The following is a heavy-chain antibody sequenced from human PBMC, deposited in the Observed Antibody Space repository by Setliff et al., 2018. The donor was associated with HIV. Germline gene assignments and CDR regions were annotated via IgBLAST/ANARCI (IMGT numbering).Heavy chain of an antibody. V-gene: IGHV1-18*01. CDR1: GYTFTNFA. CDR3: AAANCGGDCYSNYFDY. CDR2: ISPYHGDS. Sequence: GASVKVSCKTSGYTFTNFAISWVRQAPGQRLEWMGWISPYHGDSNYAQSFQGRVTMTSDTSTNTAYMELSSLRAEDTAVYYCAAANCGGDCYSNYFDYWGQGTLVTVSS. J-gene: IGHJ4*02. D-gene: IGHD2-21*02.